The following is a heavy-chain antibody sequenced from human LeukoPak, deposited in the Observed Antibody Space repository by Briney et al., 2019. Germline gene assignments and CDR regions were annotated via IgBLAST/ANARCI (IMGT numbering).Heavy chain of an antibody. J-gene: IGHJ4*02. CDR3: ARGSWYNWNYGLDY. Sequence: SETLSLTCAVYGGSFSGYYWSWIRQPPGKGLGWIGEINHSGSTNYNPSLKSRVTISVDTSKNQFSLKLSSVTAADTAVYYCARGSWYNWNYGLDYWGQGTLVTVSS. CDR2: INHSGST. D-gene: IGHD1-7*01. CDR1: GGSFSGYY. V-gene: IGHV4-34*01.